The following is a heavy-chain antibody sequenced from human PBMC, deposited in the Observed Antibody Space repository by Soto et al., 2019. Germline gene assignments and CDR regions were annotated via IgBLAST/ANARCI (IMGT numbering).Heavy chain of an antibody. V-gene: IGHV1-2*02. J-gene: IGHJ4*02. Sequence: ASVKVSCKTSGYTFTGYYIYWVRQAPGQELEWMGWINPHSGGTDSSQKFQGRVTMTRDTSISTAYMELSRLRSDDTAVYYCAGTSCSSTTCPTNYWGQGTLVTVSS. D-gene: IGHD2-2*01. CDR1: GYTFTGYY. CDR3: AGTSCSSTTCPTNY. CDR2: INPHSGGT.